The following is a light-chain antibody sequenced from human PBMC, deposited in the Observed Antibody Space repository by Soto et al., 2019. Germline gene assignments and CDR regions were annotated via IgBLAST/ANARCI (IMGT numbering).Light chain of an antibody. CDR1: QGVNSW. Sequence: DLQMTQSPSSVSASVGDRVTITCRASQGVNSWLSWYQQKPGKAPKLLIYAASTLHSGVPSRFSGSVSGTDFTLTISSLQPEDFATYFCQQSNYLPLTFGGGTKVEIK. CDR2: AAS. CDR3: QQSNYLPLT. J-gene: IGKJ4*01. V-gene: IGKV1-12*01.